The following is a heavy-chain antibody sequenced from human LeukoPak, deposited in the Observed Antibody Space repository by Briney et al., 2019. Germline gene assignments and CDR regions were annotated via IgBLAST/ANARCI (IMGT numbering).Heavy chain of an antibody. CDR2: ISSSSSYI. CDR1: GFTFSSYS. CDR3: ARDRGRGLLYYMDV. V-gene: IGHV3-21*01. D-gene: IGHD3-10*01. Sequence: GGSLRLSCAASGFTFSSYSMNWVRQAPGKGLEWVSSISSSSSYIYYADSVKGRFTISRDNAKNSLYLQMNSLRAEDTAVYYCARDRGRGLLYYMDVWGKGTTVTVSS. J-gene: IGHJ6*03.